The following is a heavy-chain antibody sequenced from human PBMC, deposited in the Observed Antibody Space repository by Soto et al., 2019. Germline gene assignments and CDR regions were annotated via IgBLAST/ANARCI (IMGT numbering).Heavy chain of an antibody. CDR3: AKATGEYVGSIDF. Sequence: EVQVVESGGGLVKSGGSLRLSCAASGFSFSTYSMNWVRQAPGKGLEWVSSISSTSGYIYYADSVRGRFTIARDNAKNSLYMQMKSLRAEDTAVYYCAKATGEYVGSIDFWGQGTLVTVSS. CDR1: GFSFSTYS. D-gene: IGHD7-27*01. CDR2: ISSTSGYI. J-gene: IGHJ4*02. V-gene: IGHV3-21*01.